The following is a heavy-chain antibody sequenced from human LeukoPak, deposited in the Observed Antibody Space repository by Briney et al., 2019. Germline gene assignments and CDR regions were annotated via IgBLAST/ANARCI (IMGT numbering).Heavy chain of an antibody. J-gene: IGHJ5*02. CDR1: GGSISSYY. D-gene: IGHD3-3*01. V-gene: IGHV4-59*12. CDR3: ARTTIFGVVTRGNWFDP. CDR2: IYYSGST. Sequence: SETLSLTCTVSGGSISSYYWSWIRQPPGKGLEWIGYIYYSGSTNYNPSLKSRVTISVDTSKNQFSLKLSSVTAADTAVYYCARTTIFGVVTRGNWFDPWGQGTLVTVSS.